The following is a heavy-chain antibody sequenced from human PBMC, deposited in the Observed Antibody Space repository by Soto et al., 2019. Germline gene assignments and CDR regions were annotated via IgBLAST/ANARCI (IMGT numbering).Heavy chain of an antibody. Sequence: GGSLRLSCAASGFTFSSYAMSWVRQAPGKGLEWVSTISGSDGSTYYADSVKGRFTISRDNSENTLYLQMNSLRADDTALYYCVSYGGATIHYYYYMDVWGKGTTVTVSS. CDR1: GFTFSSYA. D-gene: IGHD5-12*01. V-gene: IGHV3-23*01. CDR3: VSYGGATIHYYYYMDV. CDR2: ISGSDGST. J-gene: IGHJ6*03.